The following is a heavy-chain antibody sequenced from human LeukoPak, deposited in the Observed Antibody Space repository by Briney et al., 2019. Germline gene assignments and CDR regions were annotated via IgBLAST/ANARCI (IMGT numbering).Heavy chain of an antibody. CDR3: ARTDIVVELGITRRFDC. Sequence: GGSLRLSCAASGFTFSSYWMNWLRQAPGKGLEGVANIKQDRSDKYYVDSVKGRFTISRDNAKNSLYLQMNSLRVDDTAVYYCARTDIVVELGITRRFDCWGQGTLVTVSS. V-gene: IGHV3-7*03. J-gene: IGHJ4*02. CDR2: IKQDRSDK. D-gene: IGHD2-15*01. CDR1: GFTFSSYW.